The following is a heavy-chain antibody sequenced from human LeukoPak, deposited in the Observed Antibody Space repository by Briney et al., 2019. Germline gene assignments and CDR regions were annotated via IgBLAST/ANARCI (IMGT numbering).Heavy chain of an antibody. CDR3: ARRGGSGRAFDY. V-gene: IGHV4-39*01. CDR2: IYYTGST. D-gene: IGHD1-26*01. Sequence: SETLSLTCSVSGASISGGTYYWGWIRQPPGEGLEWIGSIYYTGSTYDNPSLKSRATISVDTSKNQFSLKLSSVTAADTAVYYCARRGGSGRAFDYWGQGTLVTVSS. CDR1: GASISGGTYY. J-gene: IGHJ4*02.